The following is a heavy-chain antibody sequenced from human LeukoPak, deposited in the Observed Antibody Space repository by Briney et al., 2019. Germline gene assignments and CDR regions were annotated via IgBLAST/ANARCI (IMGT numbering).Heavy chain of an antibody. D-gene: IGHD1-26*01. V-gene: IGHV3-23*01. Sequence: GGSLRLSCAASGFTFSSYAMSWVRQAPGKGLEWVSAISGSGGSTYYADSVKGWFTISRDNSKNTLYLQMNSLRPEDTAVYYCARDVDYHATSECFDYWGQGTLVTVSS. CDR1: GFTFSSYA. J-gene: IGHJ4*02. CDR2: ISGSGGST. CDR3: ARDVDYHATSECFDY.